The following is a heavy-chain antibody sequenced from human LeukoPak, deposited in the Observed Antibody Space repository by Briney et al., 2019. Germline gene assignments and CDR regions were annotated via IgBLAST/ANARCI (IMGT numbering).Heavy chain of an antibody. Sequence: GRSLRLSCAPSGFTFDDYAMHWVRQGPGKGLEWVSGISWSSGSIGYADSVKGRFTISRDNAKNSLYLQMNSLRPEDTALYYCAKDMVALYDSSGYFVYWGQGTLVTVSS. CDR1: GFTFDDYA. V-gene: IGHV3-9*01. CDR3: AKDMVALYDSSGYFVY. CDR2: ISWSSGSI. J-gene: IGHJ4*02. D-gene: IGHD3-22*01.